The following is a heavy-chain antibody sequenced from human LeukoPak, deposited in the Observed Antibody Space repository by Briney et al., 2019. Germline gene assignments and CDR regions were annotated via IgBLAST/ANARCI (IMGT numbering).Heavy chain of an antibody. D-gene: IGHD6-13*01. Sequence: GASVKVSCKASGYTFTSYGISWVRQAPGQGLEWMGWISAYNGNTNYAQKFQGRVTITTDESTSTAYMELSNLRSEDTAVYYCATAAGAHYYYYYYMDVWGKGTTVTVSS. V-gene: IGHV1-18*01. CDR3: ATAAGAHYYYYYYMDV. CDR1: GYTFTSYG. CDR2: ISAYNGNT. J-gene: IGHJ6*03.